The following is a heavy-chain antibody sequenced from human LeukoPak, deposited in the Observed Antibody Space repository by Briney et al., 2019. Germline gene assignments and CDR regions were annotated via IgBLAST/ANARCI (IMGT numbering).Heavy chain of an antibody. CDR2: INHSGST. CDR3: AQVHGNWFDP. CDR1: GGSFSGYY. Sequence: SETLSLTCAVYGGSFSGYYWSWIRQPPGKRLEWIGEINHSGSTNYNPSLKSRVTISVDTSKDQFSLKLSSVTAADTAVYYCAQVHGNWFDPWGQGTLVTVSS. V-gene: IGHV4-34*01. J-gene: IGHJ5*02.